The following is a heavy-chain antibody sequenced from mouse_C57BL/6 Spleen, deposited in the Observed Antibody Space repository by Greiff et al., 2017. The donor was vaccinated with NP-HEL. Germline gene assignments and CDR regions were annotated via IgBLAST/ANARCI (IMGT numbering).Heavy chain of an antibody. J-gene: IGHJ4*01. Sequence: DVHLVESGGGLVKPGGSLKLSCAASGFTFSSYAMSWVRQTPEKRLEWVATISDGGSYTYYPDNVKGRFTISRDNAKNNLYLQMSLRKSEDTAMYYCARGQIRLREKEYDYDMDYWGQGTSVTVS. CDR2: ISDGGSYT. CDR1: GFTFSSYA. D-gene: IGHD3-2*02. V-gene: IGHV5-4*01. CDR3: ARGQIRLREKEYDYDMDY.